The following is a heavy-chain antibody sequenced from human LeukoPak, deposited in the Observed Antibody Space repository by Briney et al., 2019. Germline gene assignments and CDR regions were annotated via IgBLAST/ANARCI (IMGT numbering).Heavy chain of an antibody. CDR1: GGSFSGYY. Sequence: SETLSLTCAVYGGSFSGYYWSWIRQPPGKGLEWIGEINHSGSTNYNPSLKSRVTISVDTSKNQFSLKLSSVTAADTAVYYCARGGDYGDYISWFDPWGQGTLVTVSS. D-gene: IGHD4-17*01. J-gene: IGHJ5*02. V-gene: IGHV4-34*01. CDR2: INHSGST. CDR3: ARGGDYGDYISWFDP.